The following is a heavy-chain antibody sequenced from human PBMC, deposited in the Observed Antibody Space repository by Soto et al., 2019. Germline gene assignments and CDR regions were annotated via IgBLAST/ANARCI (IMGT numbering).Heavy chain of an antibody. CDR1: GGSITSGGYS. V-gene: IGHV4-30-2*06. Sequence: TLSLTCTVSGGSITSGGYSWTWIRQSPGKGLEWIGYTYQSGSAYYNPSLKSRVTISVDRSKNQFSLNLTSVTAADTAVYYCARDYYGMDVWGQGTTVTVSS. J-gene: IGHJ6*02. CDR3: ARDYYGMDV. CDR2: TYQSGSA.